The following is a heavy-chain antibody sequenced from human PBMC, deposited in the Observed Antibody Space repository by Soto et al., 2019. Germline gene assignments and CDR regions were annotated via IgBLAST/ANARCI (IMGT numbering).Heavy chain of an antibody. CDR3: ASVWTGERASSGPSWFDP. CDR2: INHSGST. J-gene: IGHJ5*02. V-gene: IGHV4-34*01. Sequence: SETLSLTCAVYGGSFSGYYWSWIRQPPGKGLEWIGEINHSGSTNYNPSLKSRVTISVDTSKNQFSLKLSSVTAADTAVYYCASVWTGERASSGPSWFDPWGQGTLVTVSS. D-gene: IGHD3-16*01. CDR1: GGSFSGYY.